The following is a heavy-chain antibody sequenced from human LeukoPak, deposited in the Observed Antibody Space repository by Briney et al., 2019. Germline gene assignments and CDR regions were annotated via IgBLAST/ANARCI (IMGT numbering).Heavy chain of an antibody. V-gene: IGHV1-8*01. Sequence: ASVKVSCKASGYTFTSYDINWVRQAPGQGLEWMGWMNPTSGHTGYVQKFQGRITMTRDTSVSTAYMELNSLTSEDTAVYYCARSPVGVRKKHDLWGPGTMVIVSS. D-gene: IGHD3-10*01. J-gene: IGHJ5*02. CDR3: ARSPVGVRKKHDL. CDR1: GYTFTSYD. CDR2: MNPTSGHT.